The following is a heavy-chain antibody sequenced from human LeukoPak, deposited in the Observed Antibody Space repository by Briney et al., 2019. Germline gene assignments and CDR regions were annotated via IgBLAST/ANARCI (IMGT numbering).Heavy chain of an antibody. J-gene: IGHJ3*02. V-gene: IGHV4-30-4*01. CDR3: ALSYVTDAFDI. Sequence: SETLSLTCSVSGGSVSSGDYYWSWIRQPPGKGLEWIGYIYYSGSTYYNPSLKSRVTISVDTSKNQFSLKLSSVTAADTAVYYCALSYVTDAFDIWGQGTMVTVSS. CDR2: IYYSGST. D-gene: IGHD3-16*01. CDR1: GGSVSSGDYY.